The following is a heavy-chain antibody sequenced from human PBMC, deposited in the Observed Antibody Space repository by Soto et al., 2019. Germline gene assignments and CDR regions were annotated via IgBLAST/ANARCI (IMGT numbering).Heavy chain of an antibody. D-gene: IGHD3-9*01. Sequence: QVQLVESGGGVVQPGRSPRLSCAASGFTFSSYAMHWVRQAPGKGLEWVAVISYDGSNKYYADSVKGRFTISRDNSKNTLYLQMNSLRAEDTAVYYCASGYFDWLFLMGYWGQGTLVTVSS. CDR1: GFTFSSYA. CDR3: ASGYFDWLFLMGY. J-gene: IGHJ4*02. CDR2: ISYDGSNK. V-gene: IGHV3-30-3*01.